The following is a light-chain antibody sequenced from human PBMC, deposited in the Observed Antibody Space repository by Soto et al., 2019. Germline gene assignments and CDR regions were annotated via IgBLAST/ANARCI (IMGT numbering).Light chain of an antibody. J-gene: IGKJ2*01. CDR2: GAS. Sequence: EIVLTQSPGTLSLSPGERATLSCRASQSVSSSYLAWYQQKPGQAPRLLIYGASSRATGIPDRFSGSGSGNDFTITISRLEPEDSEVYYCQKYGSSAYTFGQGTKLEIK. CDR3: QKYGSSAYT. CDR1: QSVSSSY. V-gene: IGKV3-20*01.